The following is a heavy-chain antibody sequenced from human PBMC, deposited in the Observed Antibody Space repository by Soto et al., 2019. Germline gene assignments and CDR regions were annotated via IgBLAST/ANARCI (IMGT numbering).Heavy chain of an antibody. CDR2: ISYDGSNK. CDR1: GFTFSSYG. J-gene: IGHJ6*03. V-gene: IGHV3-30*18. D-gene: IGHD2-15*01. Sequence: GGSLRLSCAASGFTFSSYGMHWVRQAPGKGLEWVAVISYDGSNKYYADSVKGRFTISRDNSKNTLYLQMNSLRAEDTAVYYCAKDAAEFYCSGGSCYSGSGSYYYMAVWGKGTTVTVSS. CDR3: AKDAAEFYCSGGSCYSGSGSYYYMAV.